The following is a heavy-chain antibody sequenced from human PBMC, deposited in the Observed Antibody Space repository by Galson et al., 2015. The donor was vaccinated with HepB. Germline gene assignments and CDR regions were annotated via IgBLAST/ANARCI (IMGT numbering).Heavy chain of an antibody. CDR2: IDPSDSYT. Sequence: QSGAEVKKPGESLRISCKASGYSFTSYWITWVRQMPGKGLEWMGRIDPSDSYTPSFQGHVTISADRSITTAYLQWSSLKASDTAMHYCARLVGGNSGEGVDYWGQGTLVTVSS. D-gene: IGHD4-23*01. J-gene: IGHJ4*02. CDR3: ARLVGGNSGEGVDY. CDR1: GYSFTSYW. V-gene: IGHV5-10-1*01.